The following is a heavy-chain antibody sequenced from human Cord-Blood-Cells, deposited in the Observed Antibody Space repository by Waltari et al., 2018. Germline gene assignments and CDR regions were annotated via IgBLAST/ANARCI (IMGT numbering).Heavy chain of an antibody. CDR2: IYPGDSDT. Sequence: AEVKKRGESLKISCKGSGYSFTSYWIGWVRQMPGKGLEWMGIIYPGDSDTRYSPSFQGQVTISADKSISTAYLQWSSLKASDTAMYYCATTKEYFDWLLYYWGQGTLVTVSS. CDR1: GYSFTSYW. J-gene: IGHJ4*02. V-gene: IGHV5-51*01. CDR3: ATTKEYFDWLLYY. D-gene: IGHD3-9*01.